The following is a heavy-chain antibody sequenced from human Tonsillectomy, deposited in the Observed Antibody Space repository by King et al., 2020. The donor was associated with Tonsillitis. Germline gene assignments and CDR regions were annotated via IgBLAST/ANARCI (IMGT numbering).Heavy chain of an antibody. D-gene: IGHD3-22*01. CDR3: AKRHLDSSGYYAGFDS. CDR1: GFTFNDYD. V-gene: IGHV3-30*02. CDR2: IRDDGTNK. Sequence: VQLVESGGGVVQPGGSLRLSCAPSGFTFNDYDMSWIRQAPGKGLEWVAYIRDDGTNKYYADSVRGRFTISRDNSRNKLYLQMNGLRTGDTAVYYCAKRHLDSSGYYAGFDSWGQGTLVAVSS. J-gene: IGHJ4*02.